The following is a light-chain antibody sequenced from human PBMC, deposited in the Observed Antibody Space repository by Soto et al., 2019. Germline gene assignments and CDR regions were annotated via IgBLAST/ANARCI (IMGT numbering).Light chain of an antibody. J-gene: IGLJ1*01. CDR3: SSYAGSNNYV. V-gene: IGLV2-8*01. CDR1: SSDVGGYNY. CDR2: EVS. Sequence: QSALTQPPSASGSTGQSVTISCTGASSDVGGYNYVSWYQQHPGKAPKLMIYEVSRLPSGVPDRFSGSKSGNTASLTVSGLQAEDESDYYCSSYAGSNNYVFGTGTKLTV.